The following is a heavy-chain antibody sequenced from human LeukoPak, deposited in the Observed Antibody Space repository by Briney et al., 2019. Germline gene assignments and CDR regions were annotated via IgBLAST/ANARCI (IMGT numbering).Heavy chain of an antibody. V-gene: IGHV4-59*01. CDR2: IYYSGNT. CDR3: GIGTTDYDILTGYYRYWFDP. J-gene: IGHJ5*02. D-gene: IGHD3-9*01. CDR1: GGSISSYY. Sequence: SETLSLTCTVSGGSISSYYWSWIRQPPGKGLEWIGYIYYSGNTNYNPALKRRVTISLDTSKNQFSLKLSSVTAADTAMYYCGIGTTDYDILTGYYRYWFDPWGQGTLVTVSS.